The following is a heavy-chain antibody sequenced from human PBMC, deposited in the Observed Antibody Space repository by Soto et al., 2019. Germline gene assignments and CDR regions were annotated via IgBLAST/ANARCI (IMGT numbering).Heavy chain of an antibody. D-gene: IGHD1-1*01. CDR3: AKSTTGKGSPFDY. V-gene: IGHV3-30*18. J-gene: IGHJ4*02. Sequence: GGSLRLSCAASGFTFSSYGMHWVRQAPGKGLEWVAVISYDGSNKYYADSVKGRFTISRDNSKNTLYLQMNSLRAEDTAVYYCAKSTTGKGSPFDYWGQGTLVTVSS. CDR2: ISYDGSNK. CDR1: GFTFSSYG.